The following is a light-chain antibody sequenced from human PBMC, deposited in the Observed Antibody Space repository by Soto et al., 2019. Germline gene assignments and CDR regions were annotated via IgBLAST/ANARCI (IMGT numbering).Light chain of an antibody. Sequence: DIQMTQSPSTLSASVGDRVTITCRASQSISSWLAWYQQKPGTAPNLLIYKASTLQSGVPSRFSGSGSGTEFTLTISSLQPDDSATYCCQQYNDNWTFGQGTKV. J-gene: IGKJ1*01. CDR3: QQYNDNWT. CDR2: KAS. V-gene: IGKV1-5*03. CDR1: QSISSW.